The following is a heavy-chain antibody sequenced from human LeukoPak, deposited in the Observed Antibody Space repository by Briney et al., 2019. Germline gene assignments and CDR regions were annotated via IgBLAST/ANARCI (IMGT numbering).Heavy chain of an antibody. J-gene: IGHJ4*02. CDR2: INPNSGDT. Sequence: ASVKVSCKASGYTFTGYYMHWVRQAPGQGLEWMGWINPNSGDTNYAQKFQGRVTMTRDTSISTAYMELSRLRADDTAVYYCARGDSSGYHPYWGQGTLVTVSS. CDR1: GYTFTGYY. D-gene: IGHD3-22*01. V-gene: IGHV1-2*02. CDR3: ARGDSSGYHPY.